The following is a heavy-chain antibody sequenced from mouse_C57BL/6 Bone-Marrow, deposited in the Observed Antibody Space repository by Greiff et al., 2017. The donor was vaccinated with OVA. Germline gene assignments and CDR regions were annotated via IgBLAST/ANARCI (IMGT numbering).Heavy chain of an antibody. CDR2: ISSGGSYT. J-gene: IGHJ2*01. CDR3: ARHGDYGSFFDY. Sequence: EVQLVESGGDLVKPGGSLKLSFAASGFTFSSYGMCWVRQTPDKRLEWVATISSGGSYTYYPDSVKGRFTISRDNAKNTLYLQMSSLKSEDTAMYYCARHGDYGSFFDYWGQGTTLTVSA. CDR1: GFTFSSYG. D-gene: IGHD1-1*01. V-gene: IGHV5-6*01.